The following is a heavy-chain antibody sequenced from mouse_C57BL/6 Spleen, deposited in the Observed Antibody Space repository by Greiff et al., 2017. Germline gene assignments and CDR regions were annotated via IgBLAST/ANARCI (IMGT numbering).Heavy chain of an antibody. Sequence: DVMLVESGGGLVQPKGSLKLSCAASGFTFNTYAMHWVRQAPGKGLEWVARIRSKSSNYATYYADSVKDRFTISRDDSQSMLYLQMNNLKTEDTAMYYCVRGGRPAQAYYAMDYWGQGTSVTVSS. CDR3: VRGGRPAQAYYAMDY. CDR2: IRSKSSNYAT. V-gene: IGHV10-3*01. J-gene: IGHJ4*01. CDR1: GFTFNTYA. D-gene: IGHD3-2*02.